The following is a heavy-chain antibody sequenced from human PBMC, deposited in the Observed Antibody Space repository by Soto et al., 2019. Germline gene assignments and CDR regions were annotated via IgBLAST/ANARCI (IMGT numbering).Heavy chain of an antibody. J-gene: IGHJ4*02. CDR3: SRVGGSTWH. V-gene: IGHV3-74*01. D-gene: IGHD1-26*01. Sequence: GGSLRLSCAASGFTFSSYWMHWFSQAPGKGLVWVSRINSDGSSTNYADFVKGRFTISRDNAKNTLYLQMNSLRVEDTAVYYCSRVGGSTWHWGQGTLVTVSS. CDR1: GFTFSSYW. CDR2: INSDGSST.